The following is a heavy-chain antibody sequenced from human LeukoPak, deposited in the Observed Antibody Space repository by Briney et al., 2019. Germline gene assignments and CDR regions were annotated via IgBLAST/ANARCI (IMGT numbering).Heavy chain of an antibody. J-gene: IGHJ4*02. CDR3: ARGYSRVVYSDY. Sequence: GGSLRLSCAASGFTFNTYWMSWVRQAPGKGLEWVANIKQDGTEKNYVDSVKGRFTISRDNTENSLYLQMNSLRAEDTAVYYCARGYSRVVYSDYWGQGTLVTVSS. CDR2: IKQDGTEK. CDR1: GFTFNTYW. D-gene: IGHD2-8*02. V-gene: IGHV3-7*01.